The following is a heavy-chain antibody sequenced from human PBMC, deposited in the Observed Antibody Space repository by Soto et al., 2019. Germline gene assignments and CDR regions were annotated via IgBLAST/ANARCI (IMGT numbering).Heavy chain of an antibody. J-gene: IGHJ4*02. D-gene: IGHD4-17*01. Sequence: SETLSLTCTVSGGSISSYYWSWIRQPPGKGLEWIGYIYYSGSTNYNPSLKSRVTISVDTSKNQFSLKLSSVTAADTAVYYCARGDYGDYHDYWGQGTLVTVSS. CDR2: IYYSGST. CDR1: GGSISSYY. CDR3: ARGDYGDYHDY. V-gene: IGHV4-59*01.